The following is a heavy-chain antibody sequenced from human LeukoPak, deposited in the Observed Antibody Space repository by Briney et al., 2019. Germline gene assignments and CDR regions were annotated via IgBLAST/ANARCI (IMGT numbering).Heavy chain of an antibody. V-gene: IGHV1-46*01. CDR3: ATDYYYDSSGSYYTVDY. J-gene: IGHJ4*02. CDR2: INPSGGST. Sequence: ASVKVSCKASGYTFTGYYMHWVRQAPGQGLEWMGIINPSGGSTSYAQKFQGRVTMTRDMSTSTDYMELSSLRSEDTAVYYCATDYYYDSSGSYYTVDYWGQGTLVTVSS. CDR1: GYTFTGYY. D-gene: IGHD3-22*01.